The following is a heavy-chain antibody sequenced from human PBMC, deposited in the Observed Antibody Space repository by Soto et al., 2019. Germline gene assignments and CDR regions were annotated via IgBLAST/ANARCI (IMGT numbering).Heavy chain of an antibody. CDR2: ISSSSSYI. CDR1: GFTFSSYS. J-gene: IGHJ4*02. D-gene: IGHD4-4*01. Sequence: GSLRLSCAASGFTFSSYSMNWVRQAPGKGLEWVSSISSSSSYIYSADSVKGRFTISRDNAKNSLYLQMNSLRAEDTAVYYCAREDYSNFDYWGQGTLVTVSS. CDR3: AREDYSNFDY. V-gene: IGHV3-21*01.